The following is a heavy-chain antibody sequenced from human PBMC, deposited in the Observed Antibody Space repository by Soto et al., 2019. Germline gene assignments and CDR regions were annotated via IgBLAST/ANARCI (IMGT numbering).Heavy chain of an antibody. CDR1: GFTFSDHY. V-gene: IGHV3-72*01. CDR3: ATRLNFDY. D-gene: IGHD2-8*01. Sequence: EVQLVESGGGLVQPGGSLRLSCAASGFTFSDHYMDWVRQAPGKGLEWVGRTRNKATSYTTEYAASVKGRFTISRDDSKNSLYLQMNSLKTEDTAVYYCATRLNFDYWGQGTLVTVSS. J-gene: IGHJ4*02. CDR2: TRNKATSYTT.